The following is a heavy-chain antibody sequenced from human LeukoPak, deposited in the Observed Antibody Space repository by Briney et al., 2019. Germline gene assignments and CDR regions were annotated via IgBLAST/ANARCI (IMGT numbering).Heavy chain of an antibody. J-gene: IGHJ5*02. Sequence: VASVKVSCKASGYTFTSYGISWVRQAPGQGLEWMGWISAYNGNTNYAQKLQGRVTMTTDTSTRTAYMELRSLRSDDTAVYYCARGWGSGSYVLSRNWFDPWGQGTLVTVSS. CDR1: GYTFTSYG. D-gene: IGHD1-26*01. CDR2: ISAYNGNT. V-gene: IGHV1-18*01. CDR3: ARGWGSGSYVLSRNWFDP.